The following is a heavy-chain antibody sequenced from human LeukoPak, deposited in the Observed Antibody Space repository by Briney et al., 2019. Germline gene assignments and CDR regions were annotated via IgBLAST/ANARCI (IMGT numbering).Heavy chain of an antibody. V-gene: IGHV3-23*01. CDR2: ISGSGGST. Sequence: QPGGSLRLSCAASGFTFSSYAMSWVRQAPGKGLEWVSAISGSGGSTYYADSVKGRFTISRDNSKNTLYPQMNSLRAEDTAVYYCAKGPSPDYDFWSGYPNPPGYWGQGTLVTVSS. CDR3: AKGPSPDYDFWSGYPNPPGY. J-gene: IGHJ4*02. CDR1: GFTFSSYA. D-gene: IGHD3-3*01.